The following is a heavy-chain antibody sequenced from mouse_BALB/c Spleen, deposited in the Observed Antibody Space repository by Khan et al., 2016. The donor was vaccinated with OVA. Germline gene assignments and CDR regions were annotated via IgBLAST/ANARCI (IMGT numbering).Heavy chain of an antibody. V-gene: IGHV5-6*01. Sequence: EVELVESGGDLVKPGGSLKLSCAASGFTFSSYSMSWVRQTPDKRLEWVATISSGGDYTYYPASVKGRFTISRDNAKKPLYLQMSRLKSEDTAMYYCASHLTGSFAYGGQGTLVTVAA. J-gene: IGHJ3*01. D-gene: IGHD4-1*01. CDR2: ISSGGDYT. CDR3: ASHLTGSFAY. CDR1: GFTFSSYS.